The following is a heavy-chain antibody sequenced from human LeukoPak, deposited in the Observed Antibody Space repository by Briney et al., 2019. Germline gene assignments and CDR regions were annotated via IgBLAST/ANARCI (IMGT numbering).Heavy chain of an antibody. J-gene: IGHJ4*02. CDR2: ISESGTGT. D-gene: IGHD5-18*01. V-gene: IGHV3-23*01. CDR1: GFTFSRFP. Sequence: GGSLRPSCAASGFTFSRFPMSWVRQAPGKGLEWVSAISESGTGTYYAGSVKGRFTISRDNSKNTLSLQMNSLRAEDTAVYYCAKDIAQGYTYGSIEQDFWGQGTLVTVSS. CDR3: AKDIAQGYTYGSIEQDF.